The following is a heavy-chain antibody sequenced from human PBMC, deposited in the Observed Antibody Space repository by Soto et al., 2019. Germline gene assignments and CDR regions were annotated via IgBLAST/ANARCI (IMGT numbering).Heavy chain of an antibody. J-gene: IGHJ4*02. CDR2: ISYDGSNK. CDR1: GFTFSSYG. Sequence: GGSLRLSCAASGFTFSSYGMHWVRQAPGKGLEWVAVISYDGSNKYYADSVKGRFTISRDNSKNTLYLQMNSLRAEDTAVYYCAKVRNYYDSSGYYYFDYWGQGTLVTVSS. CDR3: AKVRNYYDSSGYYYFDY. D-gene: IGHD3-22*01. V-gene: IGHV3-30*18.